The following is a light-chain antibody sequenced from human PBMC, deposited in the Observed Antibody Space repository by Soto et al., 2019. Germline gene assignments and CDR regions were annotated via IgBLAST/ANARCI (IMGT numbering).Light chain of an antibody. V-gene: IGKV3-20*01. CDR1: QSVSSSY. Sequence: EFVLTQSPGTLSLSLGERATLSCRASQSVSSSYLVWYQQKPGQAPRLLLYGASRRATGIPDRFSGSGSGTEFTLTISSLQSEDFAVYYCQQYNNWPSLTFGGGTKVDIK. J-gene: IGKJ4*01. CDR2: GAS. CDR3: QQYNNWPSLT.